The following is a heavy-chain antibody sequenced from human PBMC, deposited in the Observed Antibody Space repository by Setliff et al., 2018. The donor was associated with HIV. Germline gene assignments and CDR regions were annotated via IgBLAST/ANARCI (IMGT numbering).Heavy chain of an antibody. J-gene: IGHJ6*02. CDR1: GFTFSSYD. V-gene: IGHV3-13*01. Sequence: PGGSLRLSCEASGFTFSSYDFHWVRQAAGKGLEWVSAIGTGGDTYYVDSVKGRVTISRENARNSLYLQMNSLGAGDTAVYYCAREIRTVYTGGHYFYGIDVWGQGTAVTVSS. CDR2: IGTGGDT. D-gene: IGHD3-16*01. CDR3: AREIRTVYTGGHYFYGIDV.